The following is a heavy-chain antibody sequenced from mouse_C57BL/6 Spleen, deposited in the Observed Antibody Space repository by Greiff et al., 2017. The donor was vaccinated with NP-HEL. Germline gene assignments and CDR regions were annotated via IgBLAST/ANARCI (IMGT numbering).Heavy chain of an antibody. V-gene: IGHV5-6*01. CDR3: SRHGGYSNFYYYAMDY. Sequence: EVHLVESGGDLVKPGGSLKLSCAASGFTFSSYGMSWVRQTPDKRLEWVAPISSGGSYTYYPDSVKGRFTISRDNAKNTLYLQMSSLKAADTAMYYCSRHGGYSNFYYYAMDYWGQGTSVTVSS. CDR2: ISSGGSYT. CDR1: GFTFSSYG. D-gene: IGHD2-5*01. J-gene: IGHJ4*01.